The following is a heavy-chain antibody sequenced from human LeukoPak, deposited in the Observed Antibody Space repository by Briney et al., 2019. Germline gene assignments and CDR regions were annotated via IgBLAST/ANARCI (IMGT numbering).Heavy chain of an antibody. CDR1: GYTFTSYG. V-gene: IGHV1-18*04. CDR2: ISAYNGNA. Sequence: GASVKVSCKASGYTFTSYGISWVRQAPGQGLEWMGWISAYNGNANYAQKLQGRVTMATDTSTSTAYMELRSLRSDDTAVYYCARDRRGTAMAPGDYWGQGTLVTVSS. D-gene: IGHD5-18*01. CDR3: ARDRRGTAMAPGDY. J-gene: IGHJ4*02.